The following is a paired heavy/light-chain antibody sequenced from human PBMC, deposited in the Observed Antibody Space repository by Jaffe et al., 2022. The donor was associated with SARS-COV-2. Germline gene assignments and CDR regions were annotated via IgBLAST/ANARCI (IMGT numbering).Heavy chain of an antibody. CDR3: ASNPGAVVGST. D-gene: IGHD2-21*01. Sequence: QVQLKQWGAGLLKPSETLSLTCGVYGGSFRGYFWSWIRQPPGKGLEWIGEINHSGITNYNPSLKSRVTLSLDTSKNEFSLKLSSVTAADTAVYYCASNPGAVVGSTWGQGTLVTVSS. CDR2: INHSGIT. CDR1: GGSFRGYF. J-gene: IGHJ5*02. V-gene: IGHV4-34*01.
Light chain of an antibody. V-gene: IGKV3-20*01. CDR1: QSITNNF. J-gene: IGKJ5*01. Sequence: EIVLTQSPGTLSSSPGARVALSCRASQSITNNFLAWYQQKPGQAPRLLIYGASNRATGIPGRFSGSGSGTDFTLTISRLEPEDFAVFYCQQYGTSLITFGQGTRLEIK. CDR3: QQYGTSLIT. CDR2: GAS.